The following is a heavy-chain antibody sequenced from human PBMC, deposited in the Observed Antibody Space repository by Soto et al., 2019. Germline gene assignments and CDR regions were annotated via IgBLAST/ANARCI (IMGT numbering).Heavy chain of an antibody. CDR1: GYTFTSYG. CDR3: AKDIDWWLPYI. D-gene: IGHD2-15*01. V-gene: IGHV3-30*18. Sequence: QVQLVQSGGEVRKPGASVKVPCKASGYTFTSYGVSWVRQAPGQGLEWVAVISYDGSNKYYADSVKGRFTISRDNSKNTLYLQMNSLRAEDTAVYYCAKDIDWWLPYIWGQGTMVTVSS. J-gene: IGHJ3*02. CDR2: ISYDGSNK.